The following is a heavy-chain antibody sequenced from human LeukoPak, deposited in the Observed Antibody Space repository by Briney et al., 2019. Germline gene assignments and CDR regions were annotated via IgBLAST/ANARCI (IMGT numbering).Heavy chain of an antibody. CDR2: LGHDGDTT. Sequence: GGSLRLSCAASGFAFSTFGMSWVRQAPGKGLDWVSGLGHDGDTTYYADSVKGRFTIPRDNSKNTLYLQMSNLKAEDTAVYHCTKGRLRFHSWGQEILVTVSS. CDR1: GFAFSTFG. CDR3: TKGRLRFHS. D-gene: IGHD3-3*01. V-gene: IGHV3-23*01. J-gene: IGHJ4*02.